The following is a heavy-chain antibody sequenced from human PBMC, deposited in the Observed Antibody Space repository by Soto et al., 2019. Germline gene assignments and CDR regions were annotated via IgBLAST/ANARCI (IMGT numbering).Heavy chain of an antibody. CDR1: GFTFSSYS. CDR3: ARLYCSASSCYSVGAFDI. CDR2: FRAGGDDGTT. Sequence: EVHLLESGGGLVQPGGSLRLSCVASGFTFSSYSMSWVRQAPGKGLEWVSGFRAGGDDGTTYYADSVKGRFTISRDNSKSTLYLQMNSLRAEDTAVYYCARLYCSASSCYSVGAFDIRGQGTMVTVSS. V-gene: IGHV3-23*01. J-gene: IGHJ3*02. D-gene: IGHD2-15*01.